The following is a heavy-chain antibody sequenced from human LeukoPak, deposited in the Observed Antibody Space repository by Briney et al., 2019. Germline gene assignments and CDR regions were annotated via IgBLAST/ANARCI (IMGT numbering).Heavy chain of an antibody. Sequence: PGRSLRLSCAASGFTFSSYGMHWVRQAPGKGLEWVAVISYDGSNKYYADSVKGRFTISRDNSKNTLYLQMNSLRAEDTAVYYCARLEGATLTAGYFDYWGQGTLVTVSS. CDR2: ISYDGSNK. J-gene: IGHJ4*02. CDR1: GFTFSSYG. D-gene: IGHD1-26*01. CDR3: ARLEGATLTAGYFDY. V-gene: IGHV3-30*19.